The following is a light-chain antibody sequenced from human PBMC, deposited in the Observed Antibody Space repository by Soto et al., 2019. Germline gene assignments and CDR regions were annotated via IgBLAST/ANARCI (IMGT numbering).Light chain of an antibody. V-gene: IGKV1-39*01. CDR1: QYISTY. Sequence: DIQVTQSPYSLSASVGDSLTITCRASQYISTYLNWYQQKPGKAPKLLIYVASNLQSGVPSRFSGSGSGTDFTLTISSLQPEDIATYYCQESYSTSFGQGTKVDIK. CDR2: VAS. J-gene: IGKJ1*01. CDR3: QESYSTS.